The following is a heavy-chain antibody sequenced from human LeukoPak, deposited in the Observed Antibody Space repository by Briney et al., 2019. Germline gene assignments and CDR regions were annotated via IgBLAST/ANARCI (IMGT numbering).Heavy chain of an antibody. CDR1: GYTFTSYY. CDR3: ARGGAAAGTVDYYYYMDV. D-gene: IGHD6-13*01. J-gene: IGHJ6*03. CDR2: IIPIFGTA. Sequence: GASVKVSCKASGYTFTSYYMHWVRQAPGQGLEWMGGIIPIFGTANYAQKFQGRVTITTDESTSTAYMELSSLRSEDTAVYYCARGGAAAGTVDYYYYMDVWGKGTTVTVSS. V-gene: IGHV1-69*05.